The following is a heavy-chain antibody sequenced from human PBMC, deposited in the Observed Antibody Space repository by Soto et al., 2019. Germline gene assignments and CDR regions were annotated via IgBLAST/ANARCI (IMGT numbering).Heavy chain of an antibody. CDR1: GGSISSYY. CDR3: AIVKVVPAAIIWFDP. CDR2: IYYSGST. J-gene: IGHJ5*02. Sequence: PSETLSLTCTVSGGSISSYYWSWIRQPPGKGLEWIGYIYYSGSTNYNPSLKSRVTISVDTSKNQFSLKLSSVTAADTAVYYCAIVKVVPAAIIWFDPWGQRTLVTVSS. V-gene: IGHV4-59*01. D-gene: IGHD2-2*02.